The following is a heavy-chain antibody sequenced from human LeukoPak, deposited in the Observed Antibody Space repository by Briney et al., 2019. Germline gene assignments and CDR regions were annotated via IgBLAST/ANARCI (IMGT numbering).Heavy chain of an antibody. Sequence: GGSLRLSCAASGFSFSSYGMNWVRQAPGKGLEWVSSVSNSGDYIHYADSVKGRFTISRDNSKNLLYLQMNSLRDEDTAVYYCARDLPERGGDAFDIWGQGTRVTVSS. V-gene: IGHV3-21*06. CDR3: ARDLPERGGDAFDI. D-gene: IGHD3-16*01. CDR1: GFSFSSYG. J-gene: IGHJ3*02. CDR2: VSNSGDYI.